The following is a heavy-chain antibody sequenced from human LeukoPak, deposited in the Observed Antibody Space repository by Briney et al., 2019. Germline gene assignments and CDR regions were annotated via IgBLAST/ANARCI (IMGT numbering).Heavy chain of an antibody. Sequence: GGSLRLSCTVSGFTVSSNSMSWVRQAPGKGLEWVSFIYSDNTHYSDSVKGRFTISRDNSKNTLYLQMNSLRAEGTAVYYCAKLTTTVSSFDYWGQGTLVIVSS. D-gene: IGHD4-17*01. CDR2: IYSDNT. V-gene: IGHV3-66*03. J-gene: IGHJ4*02. CDR1: GFTVSSNS. CDR3: AKLTTTVSSFDY.